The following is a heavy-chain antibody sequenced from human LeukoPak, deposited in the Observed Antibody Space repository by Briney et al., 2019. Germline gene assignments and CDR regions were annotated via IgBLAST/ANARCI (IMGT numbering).Heavy chain of an antibody. V-gene: IGHV3-23*01. D-gene: IGHD2-15*01. CDR2: ISGSGGST. CDR3: AKDRRGDGSCYSSGA. Sequence: GGSLRLSCAASGFTFSSYAMSWVRQAPGKGLEWVSAISGSGGSTYYADSVKGRFTISRDNSKNTLYLQMNSLRAEDTAVYYCAKDRRGDGSCYSSGAWGQGTLVTVSS. CDR1: GFTFSSYA. J-gene: IGHJ5*02.